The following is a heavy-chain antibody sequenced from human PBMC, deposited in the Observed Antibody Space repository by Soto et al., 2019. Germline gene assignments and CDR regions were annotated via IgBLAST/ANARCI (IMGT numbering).Heavy chain of an antibody. V-gene: IGHV4-30-4*01. Sequence: QVQLQESGPGLVKPSQNLSLTCTDSGASTSSGDHYWSWIRQPPGKGLEWIGYIYYSGSTYYNPSLKSRVTISIDTSKNQFSLKLSSVTAADTAVYYCARDRDSLGIEAGMDVWGQGTTVTVSS. CDR1: GASTSSGDHY. J-gene: IGHJ6*02. CDR3: ARDRDSLGIEAGMDV. D-gene: IGHD3-22*01. CDR2: IYYSGST.